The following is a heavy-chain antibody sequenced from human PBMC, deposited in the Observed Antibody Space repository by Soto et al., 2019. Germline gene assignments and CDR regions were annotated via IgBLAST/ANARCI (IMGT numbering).Heavy chain of an antibody. Sequence: QLQLQESGPGLAKPAETLSLTCTVSGGSISRSSYYWVWSRHPPGQGLEWIESIYYRVSTYYNPSLTRRVPISGDTSQNQYALKLSSGTAADTAVYYCARHKRIAEAGHYGMDVWGQGTTVTVSS. J-gene: IGHJ6*02. CDR2: IYYRVST. V-gene: IGHV4-39*01. D-gene: IGHD6-13*01. CDR3: ARHKRIAEAGHYGMDV. CDR1: GGSISRSSYY.